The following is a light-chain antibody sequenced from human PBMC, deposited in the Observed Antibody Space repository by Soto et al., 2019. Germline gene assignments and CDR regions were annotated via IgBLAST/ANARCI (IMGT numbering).Light chain of an antibody. CDR3: SSYAGSNNPYV. Sequence: SVLTQPPSASGSPGQSVTISCTGTSGDIGGYDYVSWYQQHPGKAPKLMIYEVTKRPLGVPDRFSGSKSGNTASLTVSGLQAEDEADYYCSSYAGSNNPYVFGPGTKVTVL. J-gene: IGLJ1*01. CDR1: SGDIGGYDY. V-gene: IGLV2-8*01. CDR2: EVT.